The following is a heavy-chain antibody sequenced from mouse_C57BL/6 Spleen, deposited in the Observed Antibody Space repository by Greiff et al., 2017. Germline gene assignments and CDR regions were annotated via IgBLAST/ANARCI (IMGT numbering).Heavy chain of an antibody. D-gene: IGHD1-1*01. V-gene: IGHV1-50*01. CDR2: IDPSDSYT. CDR3: ARGIGYGSGYVYAMDY. CDR1: GYTFTSYW. Sequence: QVQLQQPGAELVKPGASVKLSCKASGYTFTSYWMQWVKQRPGQGLEWIGEIDPSDSYTNYNQKFKGKATLTVDTSSSTAYMQLSSLTSEDYAVYYCARGIGYGSGYVYAMDYWGQGTSVTVSS. J-gene: IGHJ4*01.